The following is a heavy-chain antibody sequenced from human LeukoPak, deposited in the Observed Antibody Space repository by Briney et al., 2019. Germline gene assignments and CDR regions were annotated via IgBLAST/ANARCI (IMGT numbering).Heavy chain of an antibody. D-gene: IGHD6-19*01. CDR1: GFTFSNYA. CDR2: ISGSGGST. J-gene: IGHJ4*02. Sequence: GGSLRLSCAASGFTFSNYAMSWVRQAPGKGLEWVSAISGSGGSTYYADSVKGRFTISRDNSKNTLYLQMNSLRAEDTAVYYCARTAGIAVAASGYWGQGTLVTVSS. V-gene: IGHV3-23*01. CDR3: ARTAGIAVAASGY.